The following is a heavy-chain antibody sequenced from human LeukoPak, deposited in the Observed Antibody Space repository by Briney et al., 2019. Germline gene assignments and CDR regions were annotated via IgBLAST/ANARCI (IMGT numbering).Heavy chain of an antibody. CDR2: IKQDGSEK. Sequence: GGSLRLSCAGSGFIFSSYWMSWVRQAPGKGLEWVANIKQDGSEKYYVDSVKGRFTISRDNAKNSLYLQMNSLRAEDTAVYYCAREFSYYYDSSGYYPLDYWGQGTLVTVSS. CDR3: AREFSYYYDSSGYYPLDY. CDR1: GFIFSSYW. D-gene: IGHD3-22*01. V-gene: IGHV3-7*01. J-gene: IGHJ4*02.